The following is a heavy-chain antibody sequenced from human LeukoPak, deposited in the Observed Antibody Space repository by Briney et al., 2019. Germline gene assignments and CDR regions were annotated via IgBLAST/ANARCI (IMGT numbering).Heavy chain of an antibody. CDR2: ISDDESNK. J-gene: IGHJ4*02. D-gene: IGHD3-3*01. CDR1: GFTFSTYA. V-gene: IGHV3-30-3*01. CDR3: ARDPNYYDFWSGYYCR. Sequence: PGRSLRLSCAASGFTFSTYAMHWVRQAPGKGLEWVAVISDDESNKYYADSVKGRFTISRDNAKNSLYLQMNSLRAEDTAVYYCARDPNYYDFWSGYYCRWGQGTLVTVSS.